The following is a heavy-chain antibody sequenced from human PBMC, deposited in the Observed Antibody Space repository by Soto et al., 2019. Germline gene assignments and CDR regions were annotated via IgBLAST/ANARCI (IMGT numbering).Heavy chain of an antibody. D-gene: IGHD3-3*01. CDR3: ARHGTFGVYYYYGMDV. CDR2: IYPGDSDT. Sequence: PGESLKISCKGSGYSFTSYWIGWVRQMPGKGLEWMGIIYPGDSDTRYSPSFQGQATISADKSISTAYLQWSSLKASDTAMYYCARHGTFGVYYYYGMDVWGQGTTVTVSS. J-gene: IGHJ6*02. CDR1: GYSFTSYW. V-gene: IGHV5-51*01.